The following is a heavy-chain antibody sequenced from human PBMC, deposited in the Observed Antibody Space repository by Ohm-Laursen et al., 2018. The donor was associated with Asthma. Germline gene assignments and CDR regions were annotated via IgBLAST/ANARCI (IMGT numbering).Heavy chain of an antibody. Sequence: SDTLSLTCTVSGDSISNFYWSLIRQPPGKGLEWIGYIEYSGRTEYNPSFKTRVTISVDTSKKQISLNLRSVTAADTAVYYCARATFYYESTGYYFFDHWGQGALVTVSS. J-gene: IGHJ4*02. CDR2: IEYSGRT. CDR3: ARATFYYESTGYYFFDH. V-gene: IGHV4-59*07. D-gene: IGHD3-22*01. CDR1: GDSISNFY.